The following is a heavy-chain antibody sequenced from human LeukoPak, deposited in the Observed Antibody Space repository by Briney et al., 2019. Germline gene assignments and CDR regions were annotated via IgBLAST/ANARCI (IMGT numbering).Heavy chain of an antibody. Sequence: SETLSLTYTVSGGSISSYYWSWIRQPPGKGLGGIGYIYYSGSTNYNPSLKSRVTISVDTSKNQFSLKLSSVTAADTAVYYCARAQRGAQLWLQSWGQGTLVTVSS. CDR3: ARAQRGAQLWLQS. CDR1: GGSISSYY. D-gene: IGHD5-18*01. J-gene: IGHJ4*02. V-gene: IGHV4-59*01. CDR2: IYYSGST.